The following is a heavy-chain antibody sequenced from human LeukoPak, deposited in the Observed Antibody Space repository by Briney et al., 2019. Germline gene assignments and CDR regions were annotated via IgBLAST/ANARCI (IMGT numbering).Heavy chain of an antibody. CDR3: ARGAYGDYDA. D-gene: IGHD4-17*01. Sequence: GGSLRLSCAASAFTFSSYAMSWVRQAPGKGLEWVSPSAGADSTYYADSVQGRFTISRDNSKNTLYLQMSGLRAEDTAVYFCARGAYGDYDAWGQGTLVTVSS. CDR2: SAGADST. V-gene: IGHV3-23*01. J-gene: IGHJ5*02. CDR1: AFTFSSYA.